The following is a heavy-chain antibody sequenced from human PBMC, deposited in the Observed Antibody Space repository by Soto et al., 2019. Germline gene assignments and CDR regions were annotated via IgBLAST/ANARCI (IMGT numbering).Heavy chain of an antibody. CDR2: ISYDGSNK. CDR3: ARAYEGDYFDY. D-gene: IGHD3-16*01. Sequence: GGSLRLSCAASGFTFSSYAMHWVRQAPGKGLEWVAVISYDGSNKYYADSVKGRFTISIDNSKNTLYLQMNSLRAEDTAVYYCARAYEGDYFDYWGQGTLVTVSS. V-gene: IGHV3-30-3*01. J-gene: IGHJ4*02. CDR1: GFTFSSYA.